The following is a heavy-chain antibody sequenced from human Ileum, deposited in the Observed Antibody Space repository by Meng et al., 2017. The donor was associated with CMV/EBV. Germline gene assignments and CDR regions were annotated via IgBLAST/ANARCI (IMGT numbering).Heavy chain of an antibody. CDR3: ARRYCLNGICYFFDY. Sequence: SGGSISNSNYCWGWVRQPPGKGLEWIGTIYYNENIYYSPSLKSRVTISVDASKNQLSLILTSVTAADTAVYYCARRYCLNGICYFFDYWGHGTLVTVSS. V-gene: IGHV4-39*01. J-gene: IGHJ4*01. CDR1: GGSISNSNYC. CDR2: IYYNENI. D-gene: IGHD2-8*01.